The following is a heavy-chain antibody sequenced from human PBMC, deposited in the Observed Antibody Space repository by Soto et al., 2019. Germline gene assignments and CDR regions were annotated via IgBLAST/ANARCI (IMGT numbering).Heavy chain of an antibody. CDR1: WFKLSRYW. J-gene: IGHJ5*02. V-gene: IGHV5-51*01. D-gene: IGHD4-17*01. Sequence: GAQKSSCKGCWFKLSRYWIGRGRQIPGEGLEWMGIIYPGDSDTRYSPSFQGQVTISADKSISTAYLQWSSLKASDTAMYYCARLAQPNGDYAAGWFDPWGQGTLVTVSS. CDR3: ARLAQPNGDYAAGWFDP. CDR2: IYPGDSDT.